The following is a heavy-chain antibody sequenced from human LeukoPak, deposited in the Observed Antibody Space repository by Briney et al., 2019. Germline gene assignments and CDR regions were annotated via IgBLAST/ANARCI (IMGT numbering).Heavy chain of an antibody. CDR3: ARRRSPNRFDP. Sequence: GESLKISCQGSGYSFSTYWITWVRQMPGKGLEWMGIIYPGDSDTRYSPSFQGQVTISADKSISTAYLQWSSLKASDTAMYYCARRRSPNRFDPWGQGTLVTVSS. CDR1: GYSFSTYW. V-gene: IGHV5-51*01. J-gene: IGHJ5*02. CDR2: IYPGDSDT.